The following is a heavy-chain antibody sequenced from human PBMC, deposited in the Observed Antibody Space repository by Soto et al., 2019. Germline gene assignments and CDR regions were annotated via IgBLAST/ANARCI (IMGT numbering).Heavy chain of an antibody. V-gene: IGHV1-8*01. Sequence: QVQLVQSGAEVKTPGASVKVSCKASGYTFATYDINWVRQAPGQGLEWMGWMNPNSGNTGYAQKFQGRLTMTRDTALSVAHMELSSLRNEDTAVYYCGRSDGYNFNWRDSWGQGTLVTVSA. D-gene: IGHD2-21*01. CDR1: GYTFATYD. J-gene: IGHJ5*01. CDR2: MNPNSGNT. CDR3: GRSDGYNFNWRDS.